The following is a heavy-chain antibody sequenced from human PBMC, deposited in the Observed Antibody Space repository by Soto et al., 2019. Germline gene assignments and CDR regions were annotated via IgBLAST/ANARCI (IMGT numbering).Heavy chain of an antibody. D-gene: IGHD2-2*01. CDR2: IYPGYSDT. J-gene: IGHJ4*02. CDR3: ARRYCSSTRCPFDY. Sequence: EXLKISCKCSGYXSTSYWLVWVRQMPGKGLEFMGIIYPGYSDTRYSPSFQVQVTISADKSISTAYLQWSSLKSSDTAMYYFARRYCSSTRCPFDYWGQGTLGTVSS. V-gene: IGHV5-51*01. CDR1: GYXSTSYW.